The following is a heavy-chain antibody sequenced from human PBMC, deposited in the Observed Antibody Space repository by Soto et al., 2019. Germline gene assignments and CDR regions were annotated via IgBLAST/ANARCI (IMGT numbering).Heavy chain of an antibody. CDR3: ARGSLGGYYGALAV. V-gene: IGHV4-31*03. D-gene: IGHD3-10*01. CDR2: IYYSGST. Sequence: SETLSLTCTVSGGSISSGGYYWSWIRQHPGKGLEWIGYIYYSGSTYYNPSLKSRVTISVDTSKNQFSLTLSSVTAADTAVYYCARGSLGGYYGALAVWGQGTAVTVSS. CDR1: GGSISSGGYY. J-gene: IGHJ4*02.